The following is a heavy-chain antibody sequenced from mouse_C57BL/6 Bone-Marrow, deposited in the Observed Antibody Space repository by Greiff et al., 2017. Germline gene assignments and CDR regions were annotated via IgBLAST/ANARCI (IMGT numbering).Heavy chain of an antibody. CDR3: VRETAAVEAWFAY. J-gene: IGHJ3*01. Sequence: VQLQQPGAELVMPGASVKLSCKASGYTFTSYWMHWVKQRPGQGLEWIGEIDPSDSYTNYNQKFKGKSTLTVDKSSSTAYMQLSSLTSEDSAVYYCVRETAAVEAWFAYWGQGTLVTVSA. D-gene: IGHD1-1*01. CDR1: GYTFTSYW. CDR2: IDPSDSYT. V-gene: IGHV1-69*01.